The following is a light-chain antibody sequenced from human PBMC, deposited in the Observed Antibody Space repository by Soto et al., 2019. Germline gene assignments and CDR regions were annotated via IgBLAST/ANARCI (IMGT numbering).Light chain of an antibody. Sequence: QSALTQPASVSGSPGQSITISCTGTSSDVGGYNYVSWYQQHPGKAPKLMIYEVSNRPSGVSNRFSGSKSGNTASLTISGLQAEDEAEYYFSSYTSSSTLVVFGGGTKLTVL. J-gene: IGLJ2*01. CDR3: SSYTSSSTLVV. V-gene: IGLV2-14*01. CDR2: EVS. CDR1: SSDVGGYNY.